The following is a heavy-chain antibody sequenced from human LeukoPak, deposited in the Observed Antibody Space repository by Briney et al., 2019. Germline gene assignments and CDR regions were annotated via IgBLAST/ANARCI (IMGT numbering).Heavy chain of an antibody. D-gene: IGHD5-12*01. CDR2: IIPILGIA. CDR1: GGTFSSYA. Sequence: ASVKVSCKASGGTFSSYAISWVRQAPGQGLEWMGRIIPILGIANYAQKFQGRVTITADKSTSTAYMELSSLRSEDTAVYYCARSARGYSGHYYYGMDVWGQGTTVTVSS. CDR3: ARSARGYSGHYYYGMDV. J-gene: IGHJ6*02. V-gene: IGHV1-69*04.